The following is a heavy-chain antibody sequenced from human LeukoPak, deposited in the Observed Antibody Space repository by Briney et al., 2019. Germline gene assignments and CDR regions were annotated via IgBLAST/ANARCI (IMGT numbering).Heavy chain of an antibody. J-gene: IGHJ4*02. CDR2: IYYRGRT. CDR1: NASIISSSYS. Sequence: SETLSLTCSVCNASIISSSYSWGWIRQPPGKGLEWIGSIYYRGRTYYNPSLKIRVTISADTSKNQFSLNLNSVTASDTAVYYCARQRILDDNYDSSGYYVDQWGQGSLVTVSS. D-gene: IGHD3-22*01. CDR3: ARQRILDDNYDSSGYYVDQ. V-gene: IGHV4-39*01.